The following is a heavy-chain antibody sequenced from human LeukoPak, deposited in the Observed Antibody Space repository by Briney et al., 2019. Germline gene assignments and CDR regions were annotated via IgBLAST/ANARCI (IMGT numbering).Heavy chain of an antibody. CDR1: GFTFSSYG. CDR3: AKLGPWRLPSGYFDY. CDR2: TSYDGSNE. D-gene: IGHD5-12*01. Sequence: GGSLRLSCAASGFTFSSYGMHWVRQAPGKGLEWVALTSYDGSNEYYADSVKGRFTISRDNSKNTLYLQMNSLTTEDTAVYHCAKLGPWRLPSGYFDYWDQGTLVTVPS. J-gene: IGHJ4*02. V-gene: IGHV3-30*18.